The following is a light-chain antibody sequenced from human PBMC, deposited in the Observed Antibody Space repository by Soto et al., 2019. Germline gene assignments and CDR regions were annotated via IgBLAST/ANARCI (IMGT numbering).Light chain of an antibody. Sequence: EIMMTQSPVTLSVSPGERATLSCRASQSVSNNLAWYQQKPGQAPRLLIYYASTWATGIPARFSGSGSGTEFTLTISSLQSEDFALYYCQQYNDWPPITFGQGTRLEIQ. V-gene: IGKV3-15*01. CDR1: QSVSNN. J-gene: IGKJ5*01. CDR3: QQYNDWPPIT. CDR2: YAS.